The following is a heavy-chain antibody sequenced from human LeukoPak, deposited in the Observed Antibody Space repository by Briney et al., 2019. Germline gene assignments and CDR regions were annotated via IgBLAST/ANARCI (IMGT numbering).Heavy chain of an antibody. J-gene: IGHJ4*02. CDR1: GFTFSSYA. CDR3: AKDELSYDYVWGSYRSTPDF. V-gene: IGHV3-23*01. D-gene: IGHD3-16*02. CDR2: ISGSGGST. Sequence: GGSLRLSCAASGFTFSSYAMSWVRQAPGKGLEWVSAISGSGGSTHYADSVKGRFTISRDNSKNTLYLQMNSLRAEDTAVYYCAKDELSYDYVWGSYRSTPDFWGQGTLVTVSS.